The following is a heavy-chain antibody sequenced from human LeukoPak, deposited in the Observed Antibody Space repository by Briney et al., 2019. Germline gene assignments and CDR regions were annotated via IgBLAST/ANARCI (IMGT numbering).Heavy chain of an antibody. Sequence: PGGSLRLSCAASGFTFSDYYMSWIRQAPGKGLEWVSYISSSSSYTNYADSVKGRFTISRDNAKNSLYLQMNSLRAEDTAVYYCARGPRYSSSWRLFDYWGQGTLVTVSS. CDR1: GFTFSDYY. J-gene: IGHJ4*02. CDR2: ISSSSSYT. D-gene: IGHD6-13*01. V-gene: IGHV3-11*05. CDR3: ARGPRYSSSWRLFDY.